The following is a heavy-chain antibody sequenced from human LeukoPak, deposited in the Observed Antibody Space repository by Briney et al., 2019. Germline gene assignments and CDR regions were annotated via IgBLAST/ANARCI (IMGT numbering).Heavy chain of an antibody. CDR3: ASSEAAAVYNWFDP. CDR1: GFTFSSYA. D-gene: IGHD6-13*01. CDR2: ISYDGSNK. Sequence: GRSLRLSCAASGFTFSSYAMHWVRQAPGKGLEWVAVISYDGSNKYYADSVKGRFTISRDNAKNSLYLQMNSLRTEDTAVYYCASSEAAAVYNWFDPWGQGTLVTVSS. J-gene: IGHJ5*02. V-gene: IGHV3-30-3*01.